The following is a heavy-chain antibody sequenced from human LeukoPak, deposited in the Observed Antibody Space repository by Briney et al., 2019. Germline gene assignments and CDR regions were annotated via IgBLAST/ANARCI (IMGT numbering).Heavy chain of an antibody. CDR2: INAGNGNT. D-gene: IGHD2-15*01. J-gene: IGHJ6*02. V-gene: IGHV1-3*01. CDR3: ARGEGYCSGGSCPYYYYGMDV. CDR1: GYTFTSYA. Sequence: GASVKVSCKASGYTFTSYAMHWVRQAPGQRLEWMGWINAGNGNTKYSQKFQGRVTITRDTSASTAYMELSSLRSEDTAVYYCARGEGYCSGGSCPYYYYGMDVWGQGTTVTVSS.